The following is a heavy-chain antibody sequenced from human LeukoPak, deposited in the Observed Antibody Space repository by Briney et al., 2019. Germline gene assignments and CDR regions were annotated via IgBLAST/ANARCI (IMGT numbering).Heavy chain of an antibody. J-gene: IGHJ4*02. V-gene: IGHV3-23*01. D-gene: IGHD2-8*01. CDR2: ISDTGATT. CDR1: GFTFSSYA. Sequence: GGSLRLSCAGSGFTFSSYAISWVRQAPGKGLEWVSAISDTGATTYDADSVKGRFTISRDNSRSTLYLQMNSLRAEDTALYYCAKDTSIGRYCTNGVCSPFDYWGQGTLVTVSS. CDR3: AKDTSIGRYCTNGVCSPFDY.